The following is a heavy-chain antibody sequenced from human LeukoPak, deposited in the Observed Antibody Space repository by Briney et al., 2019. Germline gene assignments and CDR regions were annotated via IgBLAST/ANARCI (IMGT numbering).Heavy chain of an antibody. CDR2: INHSGST. CDR3: ARSIAAAGTGWFDP. CDR1: GGSFSGYY. Sequence: SETQSLTCAVYGGSFSGYYWSWIRQPPGKGLEWIGEINHSGSTNYNPSLKSRVTISVDTSKNQFSLKLGSVTAADTAVYYCARSIAAAGTGWFDPWGQGTLVTVSS. V-gene: IGHV4-34*01. J-gene: IGHJ5*02. D-gene: IGHD6-13*01.